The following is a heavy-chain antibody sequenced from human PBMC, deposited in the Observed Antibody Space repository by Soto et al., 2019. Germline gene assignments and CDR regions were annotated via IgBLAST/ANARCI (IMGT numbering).Heavy chain of an antibody. Sequence: GGSLRLSCAASGFTLGSYSIHWVRQAPGKGLDWVAVISYDGNTQFYGDSVKGRFIVSRDNSRNTLYLQLNNLQAEDTAVYYCAKVSRPSRISTPDFDYWGQGTLVTVSS. J-gene: IGHJ4*02. V-gene: IGHV3-30-3*01. CDR2: ISYDGNTQ. CDR1: GFTLGSYS. CDR3: AKVSRPSRISTPDFDY.